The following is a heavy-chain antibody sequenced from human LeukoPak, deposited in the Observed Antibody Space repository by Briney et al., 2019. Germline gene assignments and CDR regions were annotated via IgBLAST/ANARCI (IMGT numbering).Heavy chain of an antibody. V-gene: IGHV3-30*02. J-gene: IGHJ4*02. CDR2: IRYDGSNK. D-gene: IGHD4-17*01. Sequence: PGGSLRLSCAASGFTFSSYGMHWVRHAPGKGLEWVAFIRYDGSNKYYADSVKGRFTISRDNSKNTLYLQMSSLRAEDTAVYYCAKDMTTATGFVDYWGQGTLVTVSS. CDR1: GFTFSSYG. CDR3: AKDMTTATGFVDY.